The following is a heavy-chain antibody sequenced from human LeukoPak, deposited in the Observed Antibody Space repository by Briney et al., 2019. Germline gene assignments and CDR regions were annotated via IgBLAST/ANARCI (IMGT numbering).Heavy chain of an antibody. D-gene: IGHD2-21*02. J-gene: IGHJ3*02. V-gene: IGHV4-39*07. Sequence: PGGSLRLSCAASGFTFSSYTLNWIRQPPGKGLEWVGSIYYNGSTYYNLSLKSRVTISVDTSKNQFSLKLSSVTAADAAVYFCVRVIYCAGICYSVSRGHGVVAHDAFDIWGQGTMVTVCS. CDR3: VRVIYCAGICYSVSRGHGVVAHDAFDI. CDR1: GFTFSSYT. CDR2: IYYNGST.